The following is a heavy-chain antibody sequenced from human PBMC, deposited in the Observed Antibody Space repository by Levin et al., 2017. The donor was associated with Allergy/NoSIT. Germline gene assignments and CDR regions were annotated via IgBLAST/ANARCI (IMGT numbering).Heavy chain of an antibody. D-gene: IGHD3-3*01. CDR1: GFTFSSYW. J-gene: IGHJ6*02. Sequence: GESLKISCAASGFTFSSYWMSWVRQAPGKGLEWVANIKQDGSEKYYVDSVKGRFTISRDNAKNSLYLQMNSLRAEDTAVYYCASEGYYSIYYYGMDVWGQGTTVTVSS. CDR2: IKQDGSEK. V-gene: IGHV3-7*01. CDR3: ASEGYYSIYYYGMDV.